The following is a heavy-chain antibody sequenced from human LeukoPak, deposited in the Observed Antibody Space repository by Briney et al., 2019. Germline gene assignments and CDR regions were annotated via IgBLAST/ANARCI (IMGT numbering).Heavy chain of an antibody. CDR3: ARSPTSWYFDY. D-gene: IGHD2-2*01. Sequence: GGSLRLSCAASGFTFSSYAMSWVRQAPGKGLEWVSSISGSGSITSYADSVKGRFTISRDNSKNTLYLQMDSLRPEDTSVYYCARSPTSWYFDYWGQGTLVTVSS. CDR2: ISGSGSIT. CDR1: GFTFSSYA. J-gene: IGHJ4*02. V-gene: IGHV3-23*01.